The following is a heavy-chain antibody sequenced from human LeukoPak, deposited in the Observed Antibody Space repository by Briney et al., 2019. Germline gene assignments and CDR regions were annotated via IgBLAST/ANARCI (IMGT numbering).Heavy chain of an antibody. V-gene: IGHV1-2*02. CDR1: GYTFTGYY. D-gene: IGHD3-22*01. CDR2: INPNSGGT. J-gene: IGHJ4*02. CDR3: ARDEGYYYDSSGYQGCFDY. Sequence: ASVKVSCKASGYTFTGYYMHWVRQAPGQGLEWMGWINPNSGGTNYAQKFQGRVTMTRDTSISTAYMELRSLRSDDTAVYYCARDEGYYYDSSGYQGCFDYWGQGTLVTVSS.